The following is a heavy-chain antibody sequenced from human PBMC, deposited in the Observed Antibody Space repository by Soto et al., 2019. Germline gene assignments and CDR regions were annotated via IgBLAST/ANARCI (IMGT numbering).Heavy chain of an antibody. V-gene: IGHV4-31*03. CDR1: GGSISSGGYY. J-gene: IGHJ3*02. CDR2: IYYSGST. Sequence: SETLSLTCTVSGGSISSGGYYWSWIRQHPGKGLEWIGYIYYSGSTYYNPSLKSRVTISVDTSKNQFSLKLSSVTAADTAVYYCARVASADAFDIWGQGTMVTVSS. CDR3: ARVASADAFDI.